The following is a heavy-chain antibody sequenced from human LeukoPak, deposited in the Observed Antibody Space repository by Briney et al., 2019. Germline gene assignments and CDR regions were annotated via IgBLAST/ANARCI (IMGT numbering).Heavy chain of an antibody. CDR3: AKDLVSRYCSSTSCYVAGEGNFDY. V-gene: IGHV3-23*01. CDR1: GFTFSSYG. Sequence: PGGSLRLSCAASGFTFSSYGMSWVRQAPGKGLEWVSAISGSGGSTYYADSVKGRFTISRDNSKNTLYLQMNSLRAEDTAVYYCAKDLVSRYCSSTSCYVAGEGNFDYWGQGTLVTVSS. CDR2: ISGSGGST. J-gene: IGHJ4*02. D-gene: IGHD2-2*01.